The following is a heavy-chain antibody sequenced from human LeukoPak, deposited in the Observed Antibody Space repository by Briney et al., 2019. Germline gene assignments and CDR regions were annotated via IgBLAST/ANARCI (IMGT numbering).Heavy chain of an antibody. Sequence: PSETLSLTCAVSDYSISSGHYWGWIRQPPGKGLEWIGSIYHSGSTYYNPSLKSRVTISVDTSKNQFSLKLSSVTAADTAVYYCARVRSSWTINVFDYWGQGTLVTVSS. CDR2: IYHSGST. CDR1: DYSISSGHY. V-gene: IGHV4-38-2*01. CDR3: ARVRSSWTINVFDY. J-gene: IGHJ4*02. D-gene: IGHD6-13*01.